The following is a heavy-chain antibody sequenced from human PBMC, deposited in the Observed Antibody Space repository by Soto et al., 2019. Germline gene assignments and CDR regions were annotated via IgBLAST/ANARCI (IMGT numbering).Heavy chain of an antibody. CDR2: ISSNGGST. D-gene: IGHD3-9*01. Sequence: GGSLRLSCAAAGFTFSSYAMHWVRQAPGKGLEYVSAISSNGGSTYYANSVKGRFTISRDNSKNTLYLQMGSLRAEDMAVYYCARGVLRYFDWLPYYFDYWGQGTLVTVSS. CDR3: ARGVLRYFDWLPYYFDY. CDR1: GFTFSSYA. J-gene: IGHJ4*02. V-gene: IGHV3-64*01.